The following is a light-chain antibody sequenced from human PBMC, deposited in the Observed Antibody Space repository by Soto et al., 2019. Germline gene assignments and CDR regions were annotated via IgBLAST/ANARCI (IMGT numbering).Light chain of an antibody. CDR2: DAS. CDR1: QPVHTF. Sequence: QLTQSPSTVSASVGDSVTVSCRASQPVHTFVAWYHQKPGGAPKVVIFDASILGSGVPSRFSGSGFGTEFTLRISSLQPDDFATYYCQQYRNNSYSFGQGTKLEIK. CDR3: QQYRNNSYS. V-gene: IGKV1-5*01. J-gene: IGKJ2*03.